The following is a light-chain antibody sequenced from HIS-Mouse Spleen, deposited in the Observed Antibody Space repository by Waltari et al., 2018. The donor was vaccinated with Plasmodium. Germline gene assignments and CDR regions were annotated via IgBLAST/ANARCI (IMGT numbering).Light chain of an antibody. J-gene: IGKJ3*01. V-gene: IGKV3-15*01. CDR2: GAS. Sequence: EIVMTQSPATLSVSPGERATLSCRASQSVSSNLAWYQQKPGQAPRLLIYGASTRATGIPARFSGSGSETEFTLTISSLQSEDFAVYYCQQYNNWSFTFGPGTKVDIQ. CDR1: QSVSSN. CDR3: QQYNNWSFT.